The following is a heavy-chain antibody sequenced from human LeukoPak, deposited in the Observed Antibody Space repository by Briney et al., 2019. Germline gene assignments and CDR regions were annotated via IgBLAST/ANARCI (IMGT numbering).Heavy chain of an antibody. Sequence: PSESLALTRAVHGGSFRIYYSSWITQPPGKGLGGMGEFNHSGRTKYNPYHKSRVTISVDSSKNQFSLKLRSVTAADTAVYYCGRGPDFYDSSGYYPIWGQGTLVTVSS. V-gene: IGHV4-34*01. CDR1: GGSFRIYY. CDR2: FNHSGRT. D-gene: IGHD3-22*01. CDR3: GRGPDFYDSSGYYPI. J-gene: IGHJ4*02.